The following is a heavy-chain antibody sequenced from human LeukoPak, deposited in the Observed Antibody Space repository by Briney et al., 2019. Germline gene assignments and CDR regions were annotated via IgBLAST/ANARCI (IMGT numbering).Heavy chain of an antibody. CDR3: AKDRPGRYGDYDPY. CDR2: IRYDGSNK. J-gene: IGHJ4*02. D-gene: IGHD4-17*01. CDR1: GFTFSSYG. V-gene: IGHV3-30*02. Sequence: PGGSLRLSCAASGFTFSSYGMHWVRQAPGKGLEWVAFIRYDGSNKYYADSVRGRFTISRDNSKNALYLQMNSLRAEDTAVYYCAKDRPGRYGDYDPYWGQGTLVTVSS.